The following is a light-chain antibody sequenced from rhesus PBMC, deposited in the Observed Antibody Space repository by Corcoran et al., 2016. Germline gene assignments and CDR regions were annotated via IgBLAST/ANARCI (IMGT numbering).Light chain of an antibody. J-gene: IGKJ4*01. Sequence: DIQMTQSPSSLSASVGDRVTITCRASQGISTYLNWYQQKPGKAPKRLIYAASSLESGVPSRFSGSGSGTDFTLTISSLQPEVFATYYCLQYSSNPLTFGGGTKVEIK. V-gene: IGKV1-43*01. CDR1: QGISTY. CDR3: LQYSSNPLT. CDR2: AAS.